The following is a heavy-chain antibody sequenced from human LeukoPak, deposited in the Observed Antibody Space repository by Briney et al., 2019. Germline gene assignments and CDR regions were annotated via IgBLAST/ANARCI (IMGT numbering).Heavy chain of an antibody. CDR3: TTEPLSYYYATGYFDY. CDR2: IKSTTDGGTL. D-gene: IGHD3-22*01. V-gene: IGHV3-15*01. J-gene: IGHJ4*02. Sequence: KPGGSLRLSCAASGFTFSHAWMNWVRQAPGKGLEWVGRIKSTTDGGTLDYAAPVKGRFTLSRDDSKNTVDLQMNNLKYEDTAVYYCTTEPLSYYYATGYFDYWGQGILVTVSS. CDR1: GFTFSHAW.